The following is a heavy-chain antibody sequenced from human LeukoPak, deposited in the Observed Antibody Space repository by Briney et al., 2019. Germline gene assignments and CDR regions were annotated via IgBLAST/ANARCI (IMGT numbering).Heavy chain of an antibody. CDR2: INPYSGVT. CDR3: ARDDRDHSGTSAPGTDRFDP. V-gene: IGHV1-2*02. D-gene: IGHD6-13*01. Sequence: ASVKVSCNVSAPSPTAIYIRWERQAPGQGLEWVGWINPYSGVTNYADNFQGRVTLTRDTSSSTAYVELTSLRSDDTAVYYCARDDRDHSGTSAPGTDRFDPWGQGTLVTVSS. CDR1: APSPTAIY. J-gene: IGHJ5*02.